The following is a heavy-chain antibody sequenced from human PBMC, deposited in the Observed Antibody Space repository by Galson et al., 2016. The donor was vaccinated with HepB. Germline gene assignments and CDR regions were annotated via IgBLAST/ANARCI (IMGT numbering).Heavy chain of an antibody. D-gene: IGHD3-9*01. V-gene: IGHV4-59*02. J-gene: IGHJ5*02. CDR3: ARVEFETEGFWFDP. CDR1: GGSVDNYY. CDR2: IFSTGST. Sequence: SETLSLTCTVSGGSVDNYYWSWIRQPPGRELQYIGRIFSTGSTEYNPSLKGRVTMSVDTSKRQVSLNLSSATAADTAVYYCARVEFETEGFWFDPWGQGTLVTVSS.